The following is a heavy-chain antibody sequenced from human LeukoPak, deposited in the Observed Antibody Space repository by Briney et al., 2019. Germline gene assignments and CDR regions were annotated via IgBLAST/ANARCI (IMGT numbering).Heavy chain of an antibody. CDR3: ARDRGSSGWYEFDY. V-gene: IGHV3-7*01. CDR2: IKQDGSEK. D-gene: IGHD6-19*01. Sequence: GGSLRLSCAASGFTSGTYWMSWVRQAPGKGLEWVANIKQDGSEKYYVDSVRGRFTISRDNAKNSLYLQMNSLRAEDTAVYYCARDRGSSGWYEFDYRGQGTLVTVSS. J-gene: IGHJ4*02. CDR1: GFTSGTYW.